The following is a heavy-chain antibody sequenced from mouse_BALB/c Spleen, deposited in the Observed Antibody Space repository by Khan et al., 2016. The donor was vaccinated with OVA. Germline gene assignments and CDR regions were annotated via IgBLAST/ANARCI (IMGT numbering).Heavy chain of an antibody. V-gene: IGHV3-2*02. J-gene: IGHJ2*01. CDR3: ARTARIKY. Sequence: VQLKESGPGLVKPSQSLSLTCTVTGYSITSGYGWNWIRQFPGNKLEWMGYISYSGSTNYNPSLKSRISITRDTSKNQFFLQLNSVTTEEIATYSCARTARIKYWGQGTTLTVSS. D-gene: IGHD1-2*01. CDR1: GYSITSGYG. CDR2: ISYSGST.